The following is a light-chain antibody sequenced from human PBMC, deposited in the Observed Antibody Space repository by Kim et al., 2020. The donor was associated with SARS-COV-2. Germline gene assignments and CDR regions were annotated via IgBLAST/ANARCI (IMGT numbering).Light chain of an antibody. V-gene: IGLV1-40*01. J-gene: IGLJ2*01. CDR2: GNS. Sequence: GKGVTISCTGRSSNIGAGYDVHWYQQLPGTAPKLLIYGNSNRPSGVPDRFSGSKSGTSASLAITGLQAEDEADYYCQSYDSSLSVFGGGTQLTVL. CDR3: QSYDSSLSV. CDR1: SSNIGAGYD.